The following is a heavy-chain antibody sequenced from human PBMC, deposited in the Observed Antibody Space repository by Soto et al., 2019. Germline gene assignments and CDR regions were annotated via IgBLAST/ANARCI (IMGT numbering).Heavy chain of an antibody. CDR1: GFTVGNNY. CDR2: IYSTGTT. V-gene: IGHV3-53*01. CDR3: AKDGRGSGSHYNSFGY. Sequence: EVQLVESGGGLIQPGGSLKLSCAASGFTVGNNYMSWVRQAPGKGLEWVSLIYSTGTTKYADSVKGRFTVSRDNAKNTQYLQMNSLSAEDTAVYYCAKDGRGSGSHYNSFGYWGQGTLVNVSS. J-gene: IGHJ4*02. D-gene: IGHD3-10*01.